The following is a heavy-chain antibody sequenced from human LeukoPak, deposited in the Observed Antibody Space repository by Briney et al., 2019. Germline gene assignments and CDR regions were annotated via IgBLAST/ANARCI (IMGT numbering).Heavy chain of an antibody. CDR2: VWRDGST. CDR1: GVSFSNNY. Sequence: GGSLRLSCAVSGVSFSNNYVAWVRQAPGKGLEWVSVVWRDGSTAYPDSVEGRFTISRDNSKNTLYLQMNSLRAEDTAVYYCAKDLPYLTVLSGFDYWGQGTLVTVSS. CDR3: AKDLPYLTVLSGFDY. D-gene: IGHD3-16*01. V-gene: IGHV3-53*01. J-gene: IGHJ4*02.